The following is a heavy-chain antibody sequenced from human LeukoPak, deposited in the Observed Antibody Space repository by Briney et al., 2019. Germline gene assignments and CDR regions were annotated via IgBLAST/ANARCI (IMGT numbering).Heavy chain of an antibody. J-gene: IGHJ6*02. V-gene: IGHV3-30*18. Sequence: GGSLRLSCAASGFTFSSYGMHWVRQAPGKGLEWVADISYDGSNKYYADSVKGRFTISRDKSKNTLYLQMNSLKAEDTAVYYCAKGARVTMVRGANYYYYYGIDVWGQGTTVTVSS. CDR2: ISYDGSNK. CDR1: GFTFSSYG. D-gene: IGHD3-10*01. CDR3: AKGARVTMVRGANYYYYYGIDV.